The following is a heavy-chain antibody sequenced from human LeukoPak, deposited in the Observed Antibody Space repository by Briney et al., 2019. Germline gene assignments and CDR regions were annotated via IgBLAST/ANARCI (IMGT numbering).Heavy chain of an antibody. CDR1: GFTFSSCA. CDR2: ISGSGGNT. V-gene: IGHV3-23*01. D-gene: IGHD5-18*01. Sequence: GGSLRLSCAASGFTFSSCAMSWVRQAPGKGLEWVSSISGSGGNTYYADSVKGRFTISRDNSKNTLYLQMNSLRGGDTAVYYCAKGPAPNSFGTIDYWGQGTLVTVSS. J-gene: IGHJ4*02. CDR3: AKGPAPNSFGTIDY.